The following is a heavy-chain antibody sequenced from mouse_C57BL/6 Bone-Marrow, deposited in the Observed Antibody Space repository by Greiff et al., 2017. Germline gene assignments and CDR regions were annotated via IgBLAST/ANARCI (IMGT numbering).Heavy chain of an antibody. CDR3: ARNFRFAY. CDR1: GYTFTSYG. CDR2: IYPRSGNT. Sequence: QVQLKESGAELARPGASVKLSCKASGYTFTSYGISWVKQRTGQGLEWIGEIYPRSGNTYYNEKFKGKATLTADKSSSTAYMERRSLKSEDSAVYFCARNFRFAYWGQGTLVTVSA. J-gene: IGHJ3*01. V-gene: IGHV1-81*01.